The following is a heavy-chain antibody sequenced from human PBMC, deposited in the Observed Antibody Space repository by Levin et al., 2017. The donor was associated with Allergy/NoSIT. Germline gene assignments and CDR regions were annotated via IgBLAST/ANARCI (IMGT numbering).Heavy chain of an antibody. CDR2: INPNSGGT. D-gene: IGHD3-22*01. CDR1: GYDFIGYF. CDR3: ARVLYYYDSSGRYYYYGMDG. J-gene: IGHJ6*02. Sequence: ASVKVSCKASGYDFIGYFMHWVRQAPGQGLEWMGWINPNSGGTNYAQKFQGRVTMTRDTSISTAYMELSRLRSDDAAVYYCARVLYYYDSSGRYYYYGMDGWGQGTTVTVSS. V-gene: IGHV1-2*02.